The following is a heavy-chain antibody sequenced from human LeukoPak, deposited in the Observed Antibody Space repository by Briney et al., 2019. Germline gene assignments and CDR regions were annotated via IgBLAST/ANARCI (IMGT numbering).Heavy chain of an antibody. Sequence: PGGSLRLSCAASGFTFDDYTMHWVRQAPGKGLEWVSLISWDGGSTYYADSVKGRFTIPRDNSKNSLYLQMNSLRTEDTALYYCAKAVDTAMVLYYYGMDVWGQGTTVTVSS. D-gene: IGHD5-18*01. CDR3: AKAVDTAMVLYYYGMDV. V-gene: IGHV3-43*01. CDR1: GFTFDDYT. J-gene: IGHJ6*02. CDR2: ISWDGGST.